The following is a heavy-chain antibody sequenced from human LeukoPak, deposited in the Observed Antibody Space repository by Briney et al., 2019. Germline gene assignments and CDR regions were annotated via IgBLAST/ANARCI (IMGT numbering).Heavy chain of an antibody. D-gene: IGHD6-13*01. CDR3: AKDGSSWPFFES. Sequence: SEALSLTCTDSGYSISSGYYWAWIRQTPGKGLEWIGSIYHTSSTYCNPSLRSRVTISVDTSKNQFSLKLTSVTAADTAVYYCAKDGSSWPFFESWGQGTLVTVSS. CDR2: IYHTSST. V-gene: IGHV4-38-2*02. CDR1: GYSISSGYY. J-gene: IGHJ4*02.